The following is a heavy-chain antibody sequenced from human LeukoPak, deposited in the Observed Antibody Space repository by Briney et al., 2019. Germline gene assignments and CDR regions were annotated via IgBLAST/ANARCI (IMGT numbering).Heavy chain of an antibody. D-gene: IGHD3-22*01. Sequence: ASVKVSCNISGYTLTDFSMHWVRQAPGKALEWVGGFNREDAGPIYAPHFRGRVTVTEDTSTDTAYMELSSLRSEDTAVYFCATLDSYYDNSGRPLIPDWGQGTLSPSPQ. J-gene: IGHJ4*02. V-gene: IGHV1-24*01. CDR1: GYTLTDFS. CDR3: ATLDSYYDNSGRPLIPD. CDR2: FNREDAGP.